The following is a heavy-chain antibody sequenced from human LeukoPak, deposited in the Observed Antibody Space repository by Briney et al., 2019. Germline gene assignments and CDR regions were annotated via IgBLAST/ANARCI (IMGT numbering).Heavy chain of an antibody. CDR3: AKDTPVSN. V-gene: IGHV3-23*01. J-gene: IGHJ3*01. CDR1: GFTFSSYG. Sequence: PGGSLRLSCAASGFTFSSYGMSWGRQAPGKGLEWVSGISAGGSNTYYADSVMGRFTISKDNSKTTLYLQMNSLRDDDTAVYYCAKDTPVSNWGQGTMVTVSS. CDR2: ISAGGSNT.